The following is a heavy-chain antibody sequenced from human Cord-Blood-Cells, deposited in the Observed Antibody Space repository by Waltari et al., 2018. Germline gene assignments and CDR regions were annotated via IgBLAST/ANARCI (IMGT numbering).Heavy chain of an antibody. V-gene: IGHV4-4*07. CDR3: ARDHCSSTSCYRYYYYYMDV. Sequence: QVQLQESGPGLVKPSETLSLTCTVSGGSISSYYWSWIRQPAGQGREWIGRIYTSGSTNYNPSLKSRVTMSVDTSKNQFSLKLSSVTAADTAVYYCARDHCSSTSCYRYYYYYMDVWGKGTTVTVSS. D-gene: IGHD2-2*01. CDR2: IYTSGST. CDR1: GGSISSYY. J-gene: IGHJ6*03.